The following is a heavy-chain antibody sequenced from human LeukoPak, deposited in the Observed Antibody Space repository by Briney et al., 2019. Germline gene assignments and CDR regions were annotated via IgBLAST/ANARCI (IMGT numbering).Heavy chain of an antibody. CDR1: GGTFSTYA. D-gene: IGHD2-15*01. CDR2: INPSGGST. Sequence: ASVKVSCKTTGGTFSTYAISWVRQAPGQGLEWMGIINPSGGSTSYAQKFQGRVTMTRDTSTSTVYMELSSLRSEDTAVYYCARTRDRDIGTAPDYWGQGTLVTVSS. V-gene: IGHV1-46*01. CDR3: ARTRDRDIGTAPDY. J-gene: IGHJ4*02.